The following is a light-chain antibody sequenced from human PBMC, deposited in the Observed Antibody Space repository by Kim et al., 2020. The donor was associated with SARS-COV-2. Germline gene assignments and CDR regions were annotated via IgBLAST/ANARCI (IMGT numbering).Light chain of an antibody. CDR3: QQYGSSRT. J-gene: IGKJ1*01. CDR1: QSVSSSY. V-gene: IGKV3-20*01. CDR2: GAS. Sequence: LSPGERATRSCRASQSVSSSYLAWYQQKPGQATRLLIYGASSRATGIPDRFSGSGSGTDFTLTISRLEPEDFAVYYCQQYGSSRTFGQGTKVDIK.